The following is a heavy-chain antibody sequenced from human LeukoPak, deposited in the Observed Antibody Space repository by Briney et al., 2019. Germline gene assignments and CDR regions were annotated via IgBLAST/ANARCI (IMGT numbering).Heavy chain of an antibody. CDR2: INHSGST. CDR1: GGSFSGYY. V-gene: IGHV4-34*01. D-gene: IGHD3-9*01. Sequence: SETLSLTCAVYGGSFSGYYWSWIRQPPGKGLEWIGEINHSGSTNYNPSLKSRVTISVDTSRNQFSLKLSSVTAADTAVYYCARGADKADDYWGQGTLVTVSS. J-gene: IGHJ4*02. CDR3: ARGADKADDY.